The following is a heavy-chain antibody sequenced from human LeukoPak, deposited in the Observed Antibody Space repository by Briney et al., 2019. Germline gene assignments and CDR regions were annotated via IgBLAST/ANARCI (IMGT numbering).Heavy chain of an antibody. J-gene: IGHJ4*02. CDR3: AKEEDENGDYDGDY. CDR1: GFTFSSCA. D-gene: IGHD4-17*01. CDR2: ISGSGGST. Sequence: PGGSLRLSCAASGFTFSSCAMSWVRQAPGKGLEWVSAISGSGGSTYYADSVKGRFTISRDNSKNTLYLQMNSLRAEDTAVYYCAKEEDENGDYDGDYWGQGTLVTVSS. V-gene: IGHV3-23*01.